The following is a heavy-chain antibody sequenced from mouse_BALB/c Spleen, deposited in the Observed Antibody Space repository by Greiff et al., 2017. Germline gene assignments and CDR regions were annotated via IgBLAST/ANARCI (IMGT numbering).Heavy chain of an antibody. J-gene: IGHJ2*01. D-gene: IGHD2-14*01. CDR2: IYPGNVNT. V-gene: IGHV1S56*01. CDR1: GYTFTSYY. CDR3: AREVRLYFDY. Sequence: VKLMESGPELVKPGASVRISCKASGYTFTSYYIHWVKQRPGQGLEWIGWIYPGNVNTKYNEKFKGKATLTADKSSSTAYMQLSSLTSEDSAVYFCAREVRLYFDYWGQGTTLTVSS.